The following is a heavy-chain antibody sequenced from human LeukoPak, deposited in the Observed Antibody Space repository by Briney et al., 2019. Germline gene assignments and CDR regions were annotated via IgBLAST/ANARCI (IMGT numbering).Heavy chain of an antibody. CDR3: ARDGWGVDTAMVLHAFDI. CDR2: MYDSGST. V-gene: IGHV4-30-4*08. CDR1: GVSISSRSYC. J-gene: IGHJ3*02. Sequence: PSETLSLTCTVSGVSISSRSYCWSWIRQPPGKGLEWIGYMYDSGSTYYNPSLKSRVSISVDTSKNQFSLELNSVTAADTAVYYCARDGWGVDTAMVLHAFDIWGQGTMVTVSS. D-gene: IGHD5-18*01.